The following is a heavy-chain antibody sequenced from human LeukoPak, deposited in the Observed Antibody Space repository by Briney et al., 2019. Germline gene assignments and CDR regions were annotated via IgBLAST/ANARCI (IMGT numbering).Heavy chain of an antibody. J-gene: IGHJ6*03. CDR2: INPSGGST. V-gene: IGHV1-46*01. D-gene: IGHD3-10*01. Sequence: ASVKVSCKASGYTFTSYYMYWVRQAPGQGLEWMGIINPSGGSTNYAQKFQGRVTVTRDTSTSTVYMELSSLRSEDTAVYYCAKGPRITLVRGGQWYYYMDVWGKGTTVTISS. CDR3: AKGPRITLVRGGQWYYYMDV. CDR1: GYTFTSYY.